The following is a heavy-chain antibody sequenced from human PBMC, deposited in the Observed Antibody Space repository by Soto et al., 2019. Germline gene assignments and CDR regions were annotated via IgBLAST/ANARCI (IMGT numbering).Heavy chain of an antibody. Sequence: AVGCKSIGYARRRISQTKEKGLEWVSAISGSGGSTYYADSVKGRFTISRDNSKNTLYLQMNSLRAEDTAVYYCVKVYGDYVFDYYYYMDVWGKRTTVTGSS. J-gene: IGHJ6*03. CDR1: GCKSIGYA. CDR3: VKVYGDYVFDYYYYMDV. D-gene: IGHD4-17*01. CDR2: ISGSGGST. V-gene: IGHV3-23*01.